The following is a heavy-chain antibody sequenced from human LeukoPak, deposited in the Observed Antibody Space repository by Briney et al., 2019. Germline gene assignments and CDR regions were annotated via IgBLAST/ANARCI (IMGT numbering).Heavy chain of an antibody. J-gene: IGHJ4*02. CDR2: IYPGDSDT. CDR3: ATTRSEGYDRNYYFDY. D-gene: IGHD1-14*01. CDR1: GYSFTSYW. V-gene: IGHV5-51*01. Sequence: GESLKISCKSSGYSFTSYWISWVRQMPGKGLEWMGIIYPGDSDTRYSPSFQGQVTISADKSISTAYLQWSSLKASDTAMYYCATTRSEGYDRNYYFDYWGQGTLVTVSS.